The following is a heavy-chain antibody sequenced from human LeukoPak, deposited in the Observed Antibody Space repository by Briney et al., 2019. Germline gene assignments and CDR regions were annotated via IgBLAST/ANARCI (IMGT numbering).Heavy chain of an antibody. D-gene: IGHD6-19*01. CDR1: GYTFTSYG. Sequence: ASVKVSCKASGYTFTSYGISWVRQAPGQGLEWMGWINPNSGGTNLAQKFQGWVTMTRDTSITTAYMELRSLRSDDAAVYYCARQHISVAGLFDYWAQGTLVTASS. J-gene: IGHJ4*02. V-gene: IGHV1-2*04. CDR3: ARQHISVAGLFDY. CDR2: INPNSGGT.